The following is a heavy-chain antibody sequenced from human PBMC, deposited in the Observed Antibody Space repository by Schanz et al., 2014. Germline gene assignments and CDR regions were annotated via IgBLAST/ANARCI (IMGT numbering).Heavy chain of an antibody. J-gene: IGHJ4*02. CDR2: ISPYNGNT. CDR3: ASSGAGYSSSWDFDY. V-gene: IGHV1-18*01. CDR1: GYTFTSYG. Sequence: QVQLVQSWAEVKGPGASVKVSCKASGYTFTSYGISWVRQAPGQGLEWMGWISPYNGNTNYAQKFQGRVTITADKSTFTAYMDVSSLRSEDTAVYYCASSGAGYSSSWDFDYWGQGSLVTVSS. D-gene: IGHD6-13*01.